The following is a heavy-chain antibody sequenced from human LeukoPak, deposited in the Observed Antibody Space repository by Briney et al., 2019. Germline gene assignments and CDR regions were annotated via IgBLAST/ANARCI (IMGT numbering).Heavy chain of an antibody. CDR1: GYTFTGYY. J-gene: IGHJ4*02. CDR3: ARDGNLDY. Sequence: ASVKVSCKASGYTFTGYYMHWLRQAPGRGLEWMGWINPNSGGTNYAQKFQGRVTLTRNTSISTAYMELSSVRSDDTAVYYCARDGNLDYWGRGTLVTVFS. CDR2: INPNSGGT. V-gene: IGHV1-2*02.